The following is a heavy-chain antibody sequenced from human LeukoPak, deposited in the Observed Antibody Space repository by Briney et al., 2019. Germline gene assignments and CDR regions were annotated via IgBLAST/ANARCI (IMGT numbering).Heavy chain of an antibody. D-gene: IGHD1-1*01. Sequence: GGSLRLSCATSGFTFSSYAMHWVRQAPGKGLEWVAVIWYDGTNKYYTDSVKGRFTISRDISGNTLYLQMNSLRAEDTAVYYCARDRGTIHWYFDLWGRGTLVTVSS. CDR3: ARDRGTIHWYFDL. CDR2: IWYDGTNK. J-gene: IGHJ2*01. V-gene: IGHV3-33*01. CDR1: GFTFSSYA.